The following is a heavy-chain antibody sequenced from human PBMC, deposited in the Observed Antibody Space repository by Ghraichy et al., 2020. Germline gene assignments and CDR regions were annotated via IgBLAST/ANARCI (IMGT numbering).Heavy chain of an antibody. CDR3: ARTVRGVTKDAFDI. J-gene: IGHJ3*02. CDR2: INPNSGGT. CDR1: GYTFTGYY. V-gene: IGHV1-2*02. D-gene: IGHD3-10*01. Sequence: ASVKVSCKASGYTFTGYYMHWVRQAPGQGLEWMGWINPNSGGTNYAQKFQGRVTMTRDTSISTAYMELSRLRSDDTAVYYCARTVRGVTKDAFDIWGQGTMVTVSS.